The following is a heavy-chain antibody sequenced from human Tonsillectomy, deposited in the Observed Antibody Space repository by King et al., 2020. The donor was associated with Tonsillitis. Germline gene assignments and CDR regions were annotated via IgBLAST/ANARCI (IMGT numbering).Heavy chain of an antibody. D-gene: IGHD6-13*01. Sequence: VQLVESGAEVKKPGSSVKVSCKASGGTFSSYAISWVRQAPGQGLEWMGGIIPIFGTANYAQKFQGRVTIPADESTSTAYMGLSSLRSEDTAGYYCARDPQAAAGPSYYYYYGMDVWGQGTTVTVSS. CDR2: IIPIFGTA. CDR1: GGTFSSYA. CDR3: ARDPQAAAGPSYYYYYGMDV. V-gene: IGHV1-69*01. J-gene: IGHJ6*02.